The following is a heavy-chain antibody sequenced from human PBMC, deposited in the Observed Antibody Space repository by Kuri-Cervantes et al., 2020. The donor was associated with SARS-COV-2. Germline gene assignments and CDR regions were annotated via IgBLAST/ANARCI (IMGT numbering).Heavy chain of an antibody. CDR3: AKDGGTGPGYYFDS. Sequence: SCVISGDSVSSNSSAWNWIRQSPSRGLEWLGGTFRRSKWYNDYAVSVQSRISINADTSKNQFSLQLNSVTPEDTAVYYCAKDGGTGPGYYFDSWGQGTLVTVSS. CDR2: TFRRSKWYN. CDR1: GDSVSSNSSA. V-gene: IGHV6-1*01. J-gene: IGHJ4*02. D-gene: IGHD3/OR15-3a*01.